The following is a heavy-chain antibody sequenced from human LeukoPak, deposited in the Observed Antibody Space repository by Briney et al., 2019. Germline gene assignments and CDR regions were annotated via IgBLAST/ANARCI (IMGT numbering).Heavy chain of an antibody. V-gene: IGHV4-34*01. D-gene: IGHD3-10*01. J-gene: IGHJ5*02. CDR1: GGSFSGYY. Sequence: PSETLSLTCAVYGGSFSGYYWSWIRQPPGKGLEWIGEINHSGSTNYNPSLKSRVTMSVDTSKNQFSLKLSSVTAADTAVYYCARGSLYYYGSGSYYNEWFDPWGQGTLVTVSS. CDR2: INHSGST. CDR3: ARGSLYYYGSGSYYNEWFDP.